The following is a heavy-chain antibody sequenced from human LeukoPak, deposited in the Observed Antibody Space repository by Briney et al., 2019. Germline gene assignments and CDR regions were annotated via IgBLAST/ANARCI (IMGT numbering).Heavy chain of an antibody. CDR2: IYYSGST. Sequence: SETLSLTCTVSGGSISSSSYYWGWIRQPPGKGLEWIGSIYYSGSTYYNPSLKSRVTISVDTSKNQFSLKLSSVTAVDTAVYYCARDGALSGYGTGGYYFDYWGQGTLVTVSS. J-gene: IGHJ4*02. CDR3: ARDGALSGYGTGGYYFDY. V-gene: IGHV4-39*07. CDR1: GGSISSSSYY. D-gene: IGHD5-12*01.